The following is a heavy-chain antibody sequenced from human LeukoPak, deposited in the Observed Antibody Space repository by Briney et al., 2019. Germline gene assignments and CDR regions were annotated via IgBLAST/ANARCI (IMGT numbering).Heavy chain of an antibody. CDR3: ARIDCSGGNCSAYYFAS. CDR2: IYYSGST. Sequence: SGTATLTCAVSGGSINSFNWWTSVRQPPGKGLEWIGEIYYSGSTNYNPSLKGRVVISADDSKNQFSLKLSSVTAADTAVYYCARIDCSGGNCSAYYFASWGQGTLVTVSS. V-gene: IGHV4-4*02. D-gene: IGHD2-15*01. CDR1: GGSINSFNW. J-gene: IGHJ4*02.